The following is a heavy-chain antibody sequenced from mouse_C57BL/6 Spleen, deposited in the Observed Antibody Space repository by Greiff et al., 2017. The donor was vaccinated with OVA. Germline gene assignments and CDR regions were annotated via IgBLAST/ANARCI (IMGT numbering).Heavy chain of an antibody. CDR1: GYTFTSYW. CDR2: IDPSDSYT. CDR3: ERGPLLRYMDY. J-gene: IGHJ4*01. V-gene: IGHV1-69*01. D-gene: IGHD1-1*01. Sequence: QVQLQQPGAELVMPGASVTLSCKASGYTFTSYWMHWVKQRPGQGLEWIGEIDPSDSYTNYNQKFKGKSTLTVDKSSSTAYMQLSSLTSEDSAVYDCERGPLLRYMDYWGQGTSVTVSS.